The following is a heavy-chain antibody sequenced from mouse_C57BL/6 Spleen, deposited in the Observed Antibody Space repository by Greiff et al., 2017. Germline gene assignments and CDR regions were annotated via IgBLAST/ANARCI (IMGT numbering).Heavy chain of an antibody. CDR2: IYPGDGDT. CDR3: ARKGFTTVGYFDY. D-gene: IGHD1-1*01. V-gene: IGHV1-80*01. Sequence: LVESGAELVKPGASVKISCKASGYAFSSYWMNWVKQRPGKGLEWIGQIYPGDGDTNYNGKFKGKATLTADKSSSTAYMQLSSLTSEDSAVYFCARKGFTTVGYFDYWGQGTTLTVSS. J-gene: IGHJ2*01. CDR1: GYAFSSYW.